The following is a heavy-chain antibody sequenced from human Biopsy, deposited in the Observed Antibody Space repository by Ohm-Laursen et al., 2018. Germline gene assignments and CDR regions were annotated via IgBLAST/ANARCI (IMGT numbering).Heavy chain of an antibody. Sequence: PSQTLSLTCTVSSASINLYYWGWIRQSPGKGLEWIGYINHSGHTNYNPSLKSRLTMSVDTSKNQFSLKLTSVTAADTAVYYRARDRIAYCTATSCDNFGLDVWGQGTTVTVSS. V-gene: IGHV4-59*01. J-gene: IGHJ6*02. CDR1: SASINLYY. D-gene: IGHD2-8*02. CDR2: INHSGHT. CDR3: ARDRIAYCTATSCDNFGLDV.